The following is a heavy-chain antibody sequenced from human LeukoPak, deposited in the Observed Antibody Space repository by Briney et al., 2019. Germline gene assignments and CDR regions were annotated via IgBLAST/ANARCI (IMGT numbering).Heavy chain of an antibody. V-gene: IGHV4-39*01. CDR1: GGSISSSSYY. CDR3: ARINHRYYYDSSGFYDY. Sequence: SETLSLTCTVSGGSISSSSYYWGWIRQPPGKGLEWLGSIYYSGSTYYNPFLKSRVTISVDTSKNQFSLKLSSVTDADTAVYYCARINHRYYYDSSGFYDYWGQGTLVTVSS. CDR2: IYYSGST. J-gene: IGHJ4*02. D-gene: IGHD3-22*01.